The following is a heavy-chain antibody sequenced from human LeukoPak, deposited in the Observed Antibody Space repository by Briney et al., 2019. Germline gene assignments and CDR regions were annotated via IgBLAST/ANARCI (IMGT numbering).Heavy chain of an antibody. CDR2: IYTSGST. D-gene: IGHD4-17*01. V-gene: IGHV4-4*07. CDR1: GGSISSYY. Sequence: PSETLSLTCTVSGGSISSYYWSWIRQPAGKGLEWIGRIYTSGSTNYNPSLKSRVTMSVDTSKNQFSLKLSSVTAADTAIYYCARERGDYDSDNWFDSWGQGTLVTVSS. J-gene: IGHJ5*01. CDR3: ARERGDYDSDNWFDS.